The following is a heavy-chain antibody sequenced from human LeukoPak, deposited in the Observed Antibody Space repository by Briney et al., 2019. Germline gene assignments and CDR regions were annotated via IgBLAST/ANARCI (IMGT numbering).Heavy chain of an antibody. CDR1: GGSISSGSYY. D-gene: IGHD4-17*01. J-gene: IGHJ6*03. V-gene: IGHV4-61*02. CDR3: ATLRYYYYYMDV. CDR2: IYTSGST. Sequence: SETLSLTCTVSGGSISSGSYYWSWIRQPAGKGLEWIGRIYTSGSTNYNPSLKSRVTISVDTSKNRFSLKLSSVTAADTAVYYCATLRYYYYYMDVWGKGTTVTVSS.